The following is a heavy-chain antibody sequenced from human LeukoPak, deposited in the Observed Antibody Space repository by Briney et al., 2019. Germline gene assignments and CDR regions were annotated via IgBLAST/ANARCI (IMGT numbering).Heavy chain of an antibody. V-gene: IGHV1-69*13. CDR3: ARGGSSSSWPFYY. Sequence: SVKVSCKASGGTSSSYAISWVRQAPGQGLEWMGGIIPIFGTANYAQKFQGRVTITADESTSTAYMELSSLRSEDTAVYYCARGGSSSSWPFYYWGQGTLVTVSS. CDR2: IIPIFGTA. D-gene: IGHD6-13*01. J-gene: IGHJ4*02. CDR1: GGTSSSYA.